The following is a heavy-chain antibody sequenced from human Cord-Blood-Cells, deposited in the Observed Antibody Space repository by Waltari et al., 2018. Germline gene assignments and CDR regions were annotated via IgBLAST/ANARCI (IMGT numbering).Heavy chain of an antibody. J-gene: IGHJ4*02. V-gene: IGHV4-4*02. CDR3: ARDPALGRWGIAAAGRFDY. CDR2: IYHSGST. CDR1: GGSISSSNW. Sequence: QVQLQESGPGLVKPSGTLSLTCAVSGGSISSSNWWSWVRQPPGKGLEWIGEIYHSGSTNYNPSLKSRVTISVDKSKNQFSLKLSSVTAADTAVYYCARDPALGRWGIAAAGRFDYWGQGTLVTVSS. D-gene: IGHD6-13*01.